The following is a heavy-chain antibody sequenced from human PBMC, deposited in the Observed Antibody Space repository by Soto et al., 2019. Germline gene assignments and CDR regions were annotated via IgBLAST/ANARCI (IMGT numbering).Heavy chain of an antibody. CDR3: AAPRTDGYKVPDPSTYYYYGLDV. V-gene: IGHV1-69*06. Sequence: SVKVSCKASGGSFSTYAISWVRQAPGQGLEWMGGIIPIFGTPNYAQKFRGRVTITADRSTSTAYLELNSLRSEDTAVYYCAAPRTDGYKVPDPSTYYYYGLDVWGQGTTVTVSS. J-gene: IGHJ6*02. CDR2: IIPIFGTP. D-gene: IGHD5-12*01. CDR1: GGSFSTYA.